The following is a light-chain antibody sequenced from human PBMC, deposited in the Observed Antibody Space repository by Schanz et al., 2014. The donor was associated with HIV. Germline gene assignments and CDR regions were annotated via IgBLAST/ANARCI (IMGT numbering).Light chain of an antibody. Sequence: QSVLTQPPSASGTPGQRVTISCSGSSSNIGSNTVNWYQHLPGTAPKLLIYSNNQRPSGVPDRFSGSKSGTSASLAISGLQAEDEADYYCQSYDSSLSGNVVFGGGTKLTVL. CDR2: SNN. CDR3: QSYDSSLSGNVV. CDR1: SSNIGSNT. V-gene: IGLV1-44*01. J-gene: IGLJ2*01.